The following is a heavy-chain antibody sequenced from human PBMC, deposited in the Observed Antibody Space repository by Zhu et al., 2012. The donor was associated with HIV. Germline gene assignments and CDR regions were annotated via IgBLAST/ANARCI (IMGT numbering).Heavy chain of an antibody. J-gene: IGHJ4*02. V-gene: IGHV4-38-2*02. D-gene: IGHD3-10*01. Sequence: QVQLQESGPGLVKPSETLSLTCTVSGYSISSGYYWGWIRQPPGKGLEWIGSIYHSGSTYYNPSLKSRVTISVDTSKNQFSLKLSSVTAADMAVYYCARDTYYYGSGSDFDYWGQGTLVTVSS. CDR3: ARDTYYYGSGSDFDY. CDR2: IYHSGST. CDR1: GYSISSGYY.